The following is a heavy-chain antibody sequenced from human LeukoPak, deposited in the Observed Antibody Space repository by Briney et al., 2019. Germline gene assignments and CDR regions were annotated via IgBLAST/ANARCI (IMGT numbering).Heavy chain of an antibody. CDR2: IYTGGGT. CDR3: TKGLWAGVSAARD. Sequence: QTGGSLRLSCAASGFTVRSNYMSWVRQAPGKGLEWVSGIYTGGGTYYADSVKDRFTISRDNSKNTLYLQMNSLRAEDTAVYYCTKGLWAGVSAARDWGQGTLVTVSS. J-gene: IGHJ4*02. D-gene: IGHD3-10*01. CDR1: GFTVRSNY. V-gene: IGHV3-66*01.